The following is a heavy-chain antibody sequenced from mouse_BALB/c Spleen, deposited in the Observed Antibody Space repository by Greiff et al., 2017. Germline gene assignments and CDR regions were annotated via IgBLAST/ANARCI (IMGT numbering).Heavy chain of an antibody. V-gene: IGHV1-63*02. CDR2: IYPGGGYT. D-gene: IGHD2-4*01. Sequence: VQLQQSGAELVRPGTSVKISCKASGYTFTNYWLGWVKQRPGHGLEWIGDIYPGGGYTNYNEKFKGKATLTADTSSSTAYMQLSSLTSEDSAVYFCARHLYYDYDRFAYWGQGTLVTVSA. CDR3: ARHLYYDYDRFAY. J-gene: IGHJ3*01. CDR1: GYTFTNYW.